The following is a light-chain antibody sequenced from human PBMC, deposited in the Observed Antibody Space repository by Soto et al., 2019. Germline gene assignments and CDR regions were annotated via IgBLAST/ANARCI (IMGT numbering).Light chain of an antibody. CDR2: EVS. CDR3: SSYTSAGTLVV. Sequence: QSALTQPASVSGSPGQSITISCTGTSSDVGGYNSVSWYQQHPGKAPKLLIYEVSNRPSGVSNRFSGSKSGDTASLTISGLQAEDEADYYCSSYTSAGTLVVFGGGTKLTVL. CDR1: SSDVGGYNS. J-gene: IGLJ2*01. V-gene: IGLV2-14*01.